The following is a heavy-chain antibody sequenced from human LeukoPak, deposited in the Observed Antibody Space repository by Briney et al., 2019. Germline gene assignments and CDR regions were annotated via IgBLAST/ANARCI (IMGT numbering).Heavy chain of an antibody. D-gene: IGHD3-22*01. CDR1: GFTFGDYA. V-gene: IGHV3-49*04. CDR3: TKSPLDSSGYYGYFDY. Sequence: GGSLRLSCTASGFTFGDYAMSWVRQAPGKGLEWVGFIRSKAYGGTTEYAASVKGRFTISRDDSKSIAYLQMNSLKTEDTAVYYCTKSPLDSSGYYGYFDYWGQGTLVTVSS. CDR2: IRSKAYGGTT. J-gene: IGHJ4*02.